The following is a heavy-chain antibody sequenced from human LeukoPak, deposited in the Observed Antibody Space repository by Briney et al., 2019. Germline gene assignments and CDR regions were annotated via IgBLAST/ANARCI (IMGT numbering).Heavy chain of an antibody. CDR2: IYYSGST. CDR3: ARVSGYDWESFYDY. D-gene: IGHD5-12*01. CDR1: GGSISSGGYS. V-gene: IGHV4-61*08. Sequence: SETLSLTCAVSGGSISSGGYSWSWIRQPPGKGLEWIGYIYYSGSTNYNPSLKSRVTISVDTSKNQFSLKLSSVTAADTAMYYCARVSGYDWESFYDYWGQGSLVTVSS. J-gene: IGHJ4*02.